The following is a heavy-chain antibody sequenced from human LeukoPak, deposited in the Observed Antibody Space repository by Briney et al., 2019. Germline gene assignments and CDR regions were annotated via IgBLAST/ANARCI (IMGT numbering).Heavy chain of an antibody. CDR3: ARDPHIDI. J-gene: IGHJ3*02. CDR2: IYYSGST. Sequence: PSETLSLTCTVSGGSISSSSYYWGWIRQPPGKGLEWIGSIYYSGSTYYNPSLKSRVTISVDTSKNQFSLKLSSVTAADTAVYYCARDPHIDIWGRGTMVTVSS. CDR1: GGSISSSSYY. V-gene: IGHV4-39*07.